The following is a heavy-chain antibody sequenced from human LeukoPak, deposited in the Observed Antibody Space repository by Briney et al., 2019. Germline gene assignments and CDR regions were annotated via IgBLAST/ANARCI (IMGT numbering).Heavy chain of an antibody. V-gene: IGHV3-30*04. CDR2: ISYDGSNK. D-gene: IGHD1-26*01. Sequence: GGSLRLSCAASGFTFSSYAMHWVRQAPGKGLEWVAVISYDGSNKYYADSVKGRFTISRDNSKNTLYLQMNSLRAEDTAVYYCAREVTGGSYDYWGQGTLVTVSS. J-gene: IGHJ4*02. CDR3: AREVTGGSYDY. CDR1: GFTFSSYA.